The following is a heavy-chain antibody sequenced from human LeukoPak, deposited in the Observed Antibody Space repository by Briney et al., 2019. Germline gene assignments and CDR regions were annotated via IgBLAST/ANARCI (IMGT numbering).Heavy chain of an antibody. CDR3: ARDDGGSSSRFDY. CDR1: GGSISSGGYY. J-gene: IGHJ4*02. V-gene: IGHV4-31*03. CDR2: IYYSGST. D-gene: IGHD3-16*01. Sequence: SETLSLTCTVSGGSISSGGYYWSWIRQHPGKGLEWIGYIYYSGSTYYNPSLKSRATISVDTSKNQFSPKLSSVTAADTAVYYCARDDGGSSSRFDYWGQGTLVTVSS.